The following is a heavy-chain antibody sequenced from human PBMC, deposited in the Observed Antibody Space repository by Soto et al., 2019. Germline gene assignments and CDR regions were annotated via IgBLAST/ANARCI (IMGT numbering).Heavy chain of an antibody. CDR2: IIPIFGTA. CDR1: GGTFSSYA. V-gene: IGHV1-69*13. J-gene: IGHJ1*01. D-gene: IGHD3-22*01. CDR3: ARGRYYYDSSGYLPAEYFQH. Sequence: AASVKVSCKASGGTFSSYAISWVRQAPGQGLEWMGGIIPIFGTANYAQKFQGRVTITADESTSTAYMELSSLRSEDTAVYYCARGRYYYDSSGYLPAEYFQHWGQGTLVTVSS.